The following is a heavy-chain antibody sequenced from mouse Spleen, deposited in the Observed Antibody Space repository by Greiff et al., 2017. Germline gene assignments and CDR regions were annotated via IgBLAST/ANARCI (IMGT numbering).Heavy chain of an antibody. Sequence: EVKVVESGGGLVKLGGSLKLSCAASGFTFSSYYMSWVRQTPEKRLEWVATISSGGGSTYYPDSVKGRFTISRDNAKNTLYLQMSSLNSEDTAVYYCARDPYHGGFAYWGQGTLVTVSA. CDR1: GFTFSSYY. CDR2: ISSGGGST. CDR3: ARDPYHGGFAY. J-gene: IGHJ3*01. V-gene: IGHV5-6-4*01. D-gene: IGHD5-1-1*01.